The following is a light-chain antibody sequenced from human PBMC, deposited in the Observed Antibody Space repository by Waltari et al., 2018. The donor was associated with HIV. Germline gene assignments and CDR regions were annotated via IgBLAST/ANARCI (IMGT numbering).Light chain of an antibody. CDR1: SSNIGRSV. CDR3: ATRDDSLNAWV. CDR2: RDN. J-gene: IGLJ3*02. Sequence: QSVLTQPPSASGTPGQRVSISCSGSSSNIGRSVVSWYQQSPGSAPKVLIYRDNQRPSGVPDRFSGSKSGTSASLAINGLQSDDEADYYCATRDDSLNAWVFGGGTKLTVL. V-gene: IGLV1-44*01.